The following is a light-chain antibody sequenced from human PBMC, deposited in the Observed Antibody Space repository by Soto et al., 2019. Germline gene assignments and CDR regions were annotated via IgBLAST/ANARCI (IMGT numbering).Light chain of an antibody. V-gene: IGKV3-15*01. CDR2: GAS. Sequence: DKVMTQSPATLSVSPGERATLSCRASQSVSSNLAWYQQKPGQAPRLLIYGASTRATGIPARFSGSGSGTEFTLTISSLQSEDFAVYYCQQYYDWPITFGQGTRLEIK. CDR1: QSVSSN. J-gene: IGKJ5*01. CDR3: QQYYDWPIT.